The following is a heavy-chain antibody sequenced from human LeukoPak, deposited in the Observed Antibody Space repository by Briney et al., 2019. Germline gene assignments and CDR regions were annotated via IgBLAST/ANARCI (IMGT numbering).Heavy chain of an antibody. V-gene: IGHV5-51*01. J-gene: IGHJ6*03. CDR3: ATQRWLVPQNYYYYYMDV. Sequence: GESLKISCKASGHSFTDYWIGWVRQMPGKGLEWMGIIHPADSNTLYSPSFQGQVTISADKSISTAYLQWSSLKASDTAMYYCATQRWLVPQNYYYYYMDVWGKGTTVTVFS. D-gene: IGHD6-19*01. CDR2: IHPADSNT. CDR1: GHSFTDYW.